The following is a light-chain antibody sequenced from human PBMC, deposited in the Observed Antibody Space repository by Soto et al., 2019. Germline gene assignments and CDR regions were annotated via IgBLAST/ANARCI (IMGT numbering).Light chain of an antibody. V-gene: IGKV3-20*01. CDR3: QHYGSSPLT. J-gene: IGKJ4*01. CDR1: ESVSATH. Sequence: EVVMTQSPATLSVSPGERATLSCRASESVSATHLAWYQQKPGQAPRLLLYGASTRATGIPDRFSGSGSGTDFTLTISRVEPEDFAVFYCQHYGSSPLTFGGGTKVDIK. CDR2: GAS.